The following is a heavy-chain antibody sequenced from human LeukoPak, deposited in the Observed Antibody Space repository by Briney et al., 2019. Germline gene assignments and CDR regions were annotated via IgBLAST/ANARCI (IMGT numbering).Heavy chain of an antibody. V-gene: IGHV3-15*01. CDR2: IKSKTDGGTT. Sequence: GGSLRLSCAASGFTFSSYAMSWVRQAPGKGLEWVGRIKSKTDGGTTDYAAPVKGRFTISRDDSKNTLYLQMNSLKTEDTAVYYCTTLPLSPLYYYYYMDVWGKGTTVTVSS. CDR1: GFTFSSYA. CDR3: TTLPLSPLYYYYYMDV. J-gene: IGHJ6*03.